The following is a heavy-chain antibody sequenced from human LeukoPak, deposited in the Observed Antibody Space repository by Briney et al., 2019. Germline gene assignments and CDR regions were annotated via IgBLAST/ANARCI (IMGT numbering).Heavy chain of an antibody. CDR3: ALLAGAGLGGDL. D-gene: IGHD6-13*01. CDR1: GVSFSSYW. V-gene: IGHV3-74*01. CDR2: INRDGSDT. J-gene: IGHJ6*02. Sequence: GGSLRLSCAASGVSFSSYWMHWVRQAPGKGLVWVSRINRDGSDTSYADSVKGGFTISTDTAKNTRYLQMNSLTAEDTAVYYCALLAGAGLGGDLWGEGTAVSVS.